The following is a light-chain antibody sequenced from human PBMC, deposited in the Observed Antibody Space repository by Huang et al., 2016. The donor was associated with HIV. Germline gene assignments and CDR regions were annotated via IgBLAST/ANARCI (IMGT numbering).Light chain of an antibody. Sequence: IVMTQSPATLSVSPGERVTLSCRANRSVSTNLAWYQQRPGQAPRLLIYGSSTRAPGGPARFSGSGSGTDFSLTINSLQSEDFALYYCHQYNNWLLSFGGGTRVDI. J-gene: IGKJ4*01. CDR3: HQYNNWLLS. CDR2: GSS. V-gene: IGKV3-15*01. CDR1: RSVSTN.